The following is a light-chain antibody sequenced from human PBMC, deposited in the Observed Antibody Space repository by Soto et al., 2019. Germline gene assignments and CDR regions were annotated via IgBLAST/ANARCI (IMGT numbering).Light chain of an antibody. V-gene: IGLV1-44*01. Sequence: QSVLTQPPSASGTPGQRVTISCSGSSSNIGRNTVNWYQQFSGTAPKLLIYSSNQRPSGVPDRFSGSKSGTSASLAISGLQSEDEADYYCAAWDDSLNGVVFAGGTQLTVL. CDR1: SSNIGRNT. CDR3: AAWDDSLNGVV. CDR2: SSN. J-gene: IGLJ2*01.